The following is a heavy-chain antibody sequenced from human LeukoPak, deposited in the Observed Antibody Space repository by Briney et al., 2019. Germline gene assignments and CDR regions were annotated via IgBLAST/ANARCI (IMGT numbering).Heavy chain of an antibody. Sequence: PGGSLRLSCAASGFTFSNYAMSWVRQAPGKGLEWASVIYSGGSTHYADSVKGRFTISRDNSKNTLYLQMNSLRAEDTAVYYCARDRLHYDSLTGYPADWGQGTLVTVSS. V-gene: IGHV3-66*01. CDR2: IYSGGST. J-gene: IGHJ4*02. CDR1: GFTFSNYA. D-gene: IGHD3-9*01. CDR3: ARDRLHYDSLTGYPAD.